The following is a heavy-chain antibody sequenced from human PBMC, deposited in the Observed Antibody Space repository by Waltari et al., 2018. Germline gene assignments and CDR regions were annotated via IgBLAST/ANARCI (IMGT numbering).Heavy chain of an antibody. CDR1: GGTFSSYA. V-gene: IGHV1-69*04. Sequence: QVQLVQSGAEVKKPGSSVKVSCKASGGTFSSYAISWVRQAPGQGLEWMGGIIPILGIANYAQKFQGRVTITADESTSTAYMELSSLRSEDTAVYYCARGDWNIRSYYYYMDVWGKGTTVTVSS. J-gene: IGHJ6*03. CDR3: ARGDWNIRSYYYYMDV. CDR2: IIPILGIA. D-gene: IGHD1-1*01.